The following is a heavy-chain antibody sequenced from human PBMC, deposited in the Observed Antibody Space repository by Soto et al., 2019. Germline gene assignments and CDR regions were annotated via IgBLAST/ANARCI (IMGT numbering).Heavy chain of an antibody. D-gene: IGHD2-15*01. Sequence: ASVKVSCKASGYTFTSYAMHWVRQAPGQRLEWMGWINAGNGNTKYSQKFQGRVTITRDTSASTAYTELSSLRSEDTAVYYCAREGEYCSGGSCYDLRYYYMDVWGKGTTVTVSS. CDR3: AREGEYCSGGSCYDLRYYYMDV. CDR1: GYTFTSYA. J-gene: IGHJ6*03. CDR2: INAGNGNT. V-gene: IGHV1-3*01.